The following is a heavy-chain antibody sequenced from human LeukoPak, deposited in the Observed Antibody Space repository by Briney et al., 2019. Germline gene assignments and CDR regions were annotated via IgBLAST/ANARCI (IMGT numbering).Heavy chain of an antibody. CDR1: GGTFSSYA. Sequence: GASVKVSCKASGGTFSSYAISWVRQAPGQGLEWMGGIIPIFGTANYAQEFQGRVTITADESTSTAYMELSSLRSEDTAVYYCARGRSSNYEYYYYYYGMDVWGQGTTVTVSS. CDR3: ARGRSSNYEYYYYYYGMDV. D-gene: IGHD4-11*01. CDR2: IIPIFGTA. V-gene: IGHV1-69*13. J-gene: IGHJ6*02.